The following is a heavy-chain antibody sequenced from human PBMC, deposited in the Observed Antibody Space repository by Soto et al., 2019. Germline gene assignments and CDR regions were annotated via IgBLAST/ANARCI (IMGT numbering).Heavy chain of an antibody. CDR3: AKDRRAGGNSAFYFDF. CDR2: ISATGGGT. V-gene: IGHV3-23*01. Sequence: GGSLRLSCAASGFKFSNYAMSWVRQAPGKGLEWVSLISATGGGTYCADSVKGRFTISRDNSHNTLYLQVHSLTAEDTAVYYCAKDRRAGGNSAFYFDFWGQGAQVTVSS. J-gene: IGHJ4*02. CDR1: GFKFSNYA. D-gene: IGHD3-16*01.